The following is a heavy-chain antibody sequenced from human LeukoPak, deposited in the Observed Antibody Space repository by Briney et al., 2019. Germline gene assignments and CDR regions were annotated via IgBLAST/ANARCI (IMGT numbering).Heavy chain of an antibody. CDR2: ISSSSSYI. CDR3: ARVLGYCSSTSCSDYYYYMDV. CDR1: GFTFSSYS. J-gene: IGHJ6*03. D-gene: IGHD2-2*01. Sequence: GGSLRLSCAASGFTFSSYSMNWVRQAPGKGLEWVSSISSSSSYIYYADSVKGRFTISRDNAKNSLYLQMNSLRAEDTAVYYCARVLGYCSSTSCSDYYYYMDVWGKGTTVNVSS. V-gene: IGHV3-21*01.